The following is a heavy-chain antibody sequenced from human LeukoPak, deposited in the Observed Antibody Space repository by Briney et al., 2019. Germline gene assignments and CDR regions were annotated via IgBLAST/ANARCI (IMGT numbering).Heavy chain of an antibody. CDR2: ISGSGVST. D-gene: IGHD3-16*01. Sequence: GGSLRLSCAASGLTFSDQPMSWVRQAPGKGLEWVSKISGSGVSTYYADSVKGRFTISRDNSKNMLYLQMNSLRAEDTAVYYCANRAWLESWGQRILVTVSS. J-gene: IGHJ4*02. V-gene: IGHV3-23*01. CDR1: GLTFSDQP. CDR3: ANRAWLES.